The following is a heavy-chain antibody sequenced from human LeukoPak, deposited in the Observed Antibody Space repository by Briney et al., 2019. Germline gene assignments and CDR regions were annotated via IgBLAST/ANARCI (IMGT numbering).Heavy chain of an antibody. J-gene: IGHJ4*02. Sequence: ASVKVSCKASGGTSSSYAISWVRQAPGQGLEWMGGIIPIFGTANYAQKFQGRVTITADESTSTAYMELSSLRSEDTAVYYCARESLGGDGREFDYWGQGTLVTVSS. V-gene: IGHV1-69*13. CDR3: ARESLGGDGREFDY. CDR2: IIPIFGTA. D-gene: IGHD2-21*01. CDR1: GGTSSSYA.